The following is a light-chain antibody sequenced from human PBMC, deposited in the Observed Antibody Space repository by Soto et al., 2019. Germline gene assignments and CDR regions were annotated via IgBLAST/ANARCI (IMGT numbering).Light chain of an antibody. CDR2: GAS. CDR3: QQYGSSRT. Sequence: EIVLTQSPGTLSLSPGERATLSCRASQSVSSSYLAWYQQKPGQAPRLLIYGASSRATGIPDRFSGSGSGTDFTLTISRLEPEDFAVYYCQQYGSSRTFGQGPKLDIK. J-gene: IGKJ1*01. V-gene: IGKV3-20*01. CDR1: QSVSSSY.